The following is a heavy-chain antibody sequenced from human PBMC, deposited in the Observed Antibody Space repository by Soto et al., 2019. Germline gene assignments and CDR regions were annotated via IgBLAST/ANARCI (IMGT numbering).Heavy chain of an antibody. Sequence: EVQLVESGGGLVQPGGSLRLSCAASGFTVSNNYMRWVRQAPGKGLEWVSLIDSGGATYYADSVKGRFTISRDNSKNTLYLQMNSLRAEDTAVYYCARDGTYNWVGGQGILVTVS. V-gene: IGHV3-66*01. D-gene: IGHD1-1*01. J-gene: IGHJ4*02. CDR1: GFTVSNNY. CDR3: ARDGTYNWV. CDR2: IDSGGAT.